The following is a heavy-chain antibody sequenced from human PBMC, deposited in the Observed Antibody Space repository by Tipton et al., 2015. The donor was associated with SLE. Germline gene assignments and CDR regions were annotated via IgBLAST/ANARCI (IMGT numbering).Heavy chain of an antibody. CDR1: GDSIGRYF. CDR3: ARHGYGPAATSYYFDS. CDR2: IHYSGFT. V-gene: IGHV4-59*08. J-gene: IGHJ4*02. Sequence: TLSLTCTVSGDSIGRYFWSWIRQPPGKGLEWIGYIHYSGFTNYNPSLKSRLAISMDPSQNQFSLRLNSLTAADTAVYFCARHGYGPAATSYYFDSWGQGTLVTVSS. D-gene: IGHD2-2*01.